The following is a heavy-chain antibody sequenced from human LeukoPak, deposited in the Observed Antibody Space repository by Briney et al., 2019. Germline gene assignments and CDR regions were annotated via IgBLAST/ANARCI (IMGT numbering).Heavy chain of an antibody. CDR2: INPSGGSI. D-gene: IGHD3-22*01. V-gene: IGHV1-46*01. CDR3: TRAYYHDSSDYYFPLDY. CDR1: GYIFTSYY. Sequence: ASVKVSCKASGYIFTSYYVYWVRQAPGQGLEWMGTINPSGGSITYAQKFQGRVTMTRDTSTSTVYMELSSLRSEDTAVYYCTRAYYHDSSDYYFPLDYWGQGTLVTVSS. J-gene: IGHJ4*02.